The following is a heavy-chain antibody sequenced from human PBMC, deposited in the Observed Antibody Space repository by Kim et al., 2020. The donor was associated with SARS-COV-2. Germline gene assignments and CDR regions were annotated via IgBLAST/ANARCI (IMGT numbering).Heavy chain of an antibody. CDR1: GFTFGDYA. CDR2: IRSKAYGGTT. CDR3: TREAQPEYYYGSGSYYNIDY. J-gene: IGHJ4*02. D-gene: IGHD3-10*01. Sequence: GGSLRLSCTASGFTFGDYAMSWFRQAPGKGLEWVGFIRSKAYGGTTEYAASVKGRFTISRDDSKSIAYLQMNSLKTEDTAVYYCTREAQPEYYYGSGSYYNIDYWGQGTLVTVSS. V-gene: IGHV3-49*03.